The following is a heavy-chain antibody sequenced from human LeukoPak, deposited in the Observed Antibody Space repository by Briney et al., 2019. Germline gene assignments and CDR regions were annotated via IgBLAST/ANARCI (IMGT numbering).Heavy chain of an antibody. V-gene: IGHV3-21*05. CDR3: ARSTGGDWYAFDI. Sequence: GGSLRLSCAGSGFTFSSYSMNWVRQAPGKGLEWVSYISSSSSYIYYADSVKGRFTISRDNAKNSLYLQMNSLRAEDTAVYYCARSTGGDWYAFDIWGQGTMVTVSS. D-gene: IGHD2-21*02. CDR1: GFTFSSYS. CDR2: ISSSSSYI. J-gene: IGHJ3*02.